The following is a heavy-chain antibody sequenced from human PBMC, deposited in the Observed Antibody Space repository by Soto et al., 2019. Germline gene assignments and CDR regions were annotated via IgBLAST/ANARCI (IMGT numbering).Heavy chain of an antibody. J-gene: IGHJ4*02. V-gene: IGHV1-3*01. Sequence: ASVKVSCEDSGYRFTSYAMHWVRQAPGQRLEWMGWINAGNGNTKYSQKFQGRVTITRDTSASTAYMELSSLRSEDTAVYYCARSPGLWLTVWGQGTLVTVSS. CDR1: GYRFTSYA. CDR3: ARSPGLWLTV. D-gene: IGHD5-18*01. CDR2: INAGNGNT.